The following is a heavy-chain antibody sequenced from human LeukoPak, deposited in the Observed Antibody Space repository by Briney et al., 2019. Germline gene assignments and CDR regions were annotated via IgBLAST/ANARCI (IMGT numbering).Heavy chain of an antibody. CDR2: ISRSGTTR. V-gene: IGHV3-48*03. CDR1: GFTFSSYE. D-gene: IGHD4-17*01. Sequence: GGSLRLSCATSGFTFSSYEMTWVRKAPGPGLERVSYISRSGTTRYYADSVKGRFTISRDNAKNSLYLQMNSLRDEDTAVNYGAGKAGDYEFDYWGQGTLVTVSS. J-gene: IGHJ4*02. CDR3: AGKAGDYEFDY.